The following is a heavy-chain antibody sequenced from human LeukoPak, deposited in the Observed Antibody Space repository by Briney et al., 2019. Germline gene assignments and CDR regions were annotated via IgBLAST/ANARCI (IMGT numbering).Heavy chain of an antibody. D-gene: IGHD1-26*01. CDR3: ASHSGRYLVGPFDI. Sequence: PGGSLRLSCADSGFTFRDYYMRWIRQAPGKGLDWVSYISSSSSYTNYADSVKGRFTISRDNAKNSLYLQMNSLRAEDTAVYYCASHSGRYLVGPFDIWGQGTMVTVSS. J-gene: IGHJ3*02. V-gene: IGHV3-11*03. CDR1: GFTFRDYY. CDR2: ISSSSSYT.